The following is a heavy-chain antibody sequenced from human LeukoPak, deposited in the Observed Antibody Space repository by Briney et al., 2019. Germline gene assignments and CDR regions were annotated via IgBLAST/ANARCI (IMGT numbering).Heavy chain of an antibody. Sequence: GESLKISCKGSGYSFTSYWIGWVRQMPGKGLEWMGSIYPDDSDTRYSPSFRGQVTISADKSISTAYLQWSRLKASDTAMYYCARTLGAVPEYFQHWGQGTLVTVPS. J-gene: IGHJ1*01. CDR2: IYPDDSDT. CDR3: ARTLGAVPEYFQH. D-gene: IGHD6-13*01. V-gene: IGHV5-51*01. CDR1: GYSFTSYW.